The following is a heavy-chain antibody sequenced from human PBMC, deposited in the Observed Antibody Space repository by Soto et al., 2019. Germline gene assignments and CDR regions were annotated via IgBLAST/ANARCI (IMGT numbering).Heavy chain of an antibody. D-gene: IGHD4-17*01. CDR2: IDHDGTGT. J-gene: IGHJ4*02. V-gene: IGHV3-74*01. CDR1: GFTFSGNW. CDR3: TTVFDH. Sequence: EVQLVESGGGLVQPGGSLRLSCAASGFTFSGNWMHWVRQAPGKGLEWVSRIDHDGTGTSYADSVRGRFTISRDHAKNTLYLQMDSLRGEDTAVYYCTTVFDHWGQGTLVTVSS.